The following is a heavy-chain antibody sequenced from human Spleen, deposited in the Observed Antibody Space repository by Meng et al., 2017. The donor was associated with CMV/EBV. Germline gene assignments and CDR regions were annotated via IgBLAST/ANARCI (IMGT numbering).Heavy chain of an antibody. J-gene: IGHJ4*02. CDR1: GFPFSSYS. Sequence: SGFPFSSYSMNWVRQAPGKGLEWVSSISSSSSYIYYADSVKGRFTISRDNAKNSLYLQMNSLRAEDTAVYYCARTLTYDFWSGYSGYWGQGTLVTVSS. CDR3: ARTLTYDFWSGYSGY. D-gene: IGHD3-3*01. V-gene: IGHV3-21*01. CDR2: ISSSSSYI.